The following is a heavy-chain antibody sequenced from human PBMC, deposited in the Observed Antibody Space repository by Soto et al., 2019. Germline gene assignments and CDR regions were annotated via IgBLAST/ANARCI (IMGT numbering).Heavy chain of an antibody. CDR1: GYTFTSYG. CDR3: AYGLT. Sequence: QAQLVQSGAEVKKPGASVKVSCKASGYTFTSYGINWVRQAPGQGLEWLGWVSAYNVDTNYEQKVQGRVTMTTDLSTNTAYMELRSLRYDDTAVYYCAYGLTWGQGTLVTVSS. CDR2: VSAYNVDT. V-gene: IGHV1-18*01. D-gene: IGHD7-27*01. J-gene: IGHJ3*01.